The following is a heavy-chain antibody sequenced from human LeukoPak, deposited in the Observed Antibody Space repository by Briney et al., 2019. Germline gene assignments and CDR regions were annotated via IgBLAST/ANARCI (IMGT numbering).Heavy chain of an antibody. V-gene: IGHV3-23*01. CDR1: GCAFGNYD. J-gene: IGHJ4*02. CDR2: ISGGGETA. Sequence: GGSLRLSCAASGCAFGNYDMTWVRQAPGKGLEWVSAISGGGETAYYGDSVKGRFTISRDNSRNTLFLQMDSLSVEDTAVYYCAKRGSYFGGFDYWGQGTLLTVPS. CDR3: AKRGSYFGGFDY. D-gene: IGHD1-26*01.